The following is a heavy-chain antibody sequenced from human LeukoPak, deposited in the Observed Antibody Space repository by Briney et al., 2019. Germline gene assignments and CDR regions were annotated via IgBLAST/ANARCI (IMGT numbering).Heavy chain of an antibody. Sequence: GGSLRLSCEASGFTFTNAWMNWVRQAPGKGPEWVGRMKSERDGGATEYAAPVKGRFTISRDDSKNTVYLQMNSLKTEDTGVYYCARDLLGWELHYFDYWGQGTLVTVSS. CDR1: GFTFTNAW. CDR3: ARDLLGWELHYFDY. CDR2: MKSERDGGAT. D-gene: IGHD1-26*01. J-gene: IGHJ4*02. V-gene: IGHV3-15*01.